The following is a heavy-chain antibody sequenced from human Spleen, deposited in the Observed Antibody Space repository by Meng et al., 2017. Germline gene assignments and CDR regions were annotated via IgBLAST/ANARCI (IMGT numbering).Heavy chain of an antibody. CDR1: VGSFSDYY. CDR2: INHSGST. Sequence: QLWLPQWSAGLLKPSEPLSLPCVVSVGSFSDYYGSWIRQPPGKGLEWIGEINHSGSTNYNPSLESRATISVDTSQNNLSLKLSSVTAADSAVYYCARGPTTMAHDFDYWGQGTLVTVSS. CDR3: ARGPTTMAHDFDY. V-gene: IGHV4-34*01. J-gene: IGHJ4*02. D-gene: IGHD4-11*01.